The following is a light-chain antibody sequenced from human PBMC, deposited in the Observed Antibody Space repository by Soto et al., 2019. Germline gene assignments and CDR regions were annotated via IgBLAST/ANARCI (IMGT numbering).Light chain of an antibody. CDR3: HQYGISP. Sequence: EIVLTQSPGTLSLSPGERATLSCRASQSVSSNYVAWYQQKPGQAPRLLIYGASSRATGIPDRVSGSGSGTEFSLTLSRPEPEAFAVYYCHQYGISPFGGGTKVEIK. CDR1: QSVSSNY. V-gene: IGKV3-20*01. J-gene: IGKJ4*01. CDR2: GAS.